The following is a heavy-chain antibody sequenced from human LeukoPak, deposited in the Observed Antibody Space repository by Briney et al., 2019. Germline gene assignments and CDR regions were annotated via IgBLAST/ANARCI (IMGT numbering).Heavy chain of an antibody. CDR3: ASEYDSSGYLTLHDAFDI. D-gene: IGHD3-22*01. V-gene: IGHV4-39*01. J-gene: IGHJ3*02. Sequence: SETLSLTCTVSGGSISSSSYYWGWIRQPPGKGLEWIGSIYYSGSTYYNPSLKSRVTISVDTSKNQFSLKLSSVTAADTAVYYCASEYDSSGYLTLHDAFDIWGQGTMVTVSS. CDR2: IYYSGST. CDR1: GGSISSSSYY.